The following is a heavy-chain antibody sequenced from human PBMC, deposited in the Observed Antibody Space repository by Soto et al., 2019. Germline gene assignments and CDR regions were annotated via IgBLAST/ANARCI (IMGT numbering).Heavy chain of an antibody. Sequence: EVQLLESGGGLVQPGGSLRLSCAASGFTFSSYAMSWVRQAPGKGLEWVSAISGSGGSTYYADSVKGRFTISRDNSKNTRYLQMNSLRAEDTAVYDCVGGIVADYWGQGTLVTVSS. V-gene: IGHV3-23*01. CDR3: VGGIVADY. CDR2: ISGSGGST. J-gene: IGHJ4*02. CDR1: GFTFSSYA. D-gene: IGHD5-12*01.